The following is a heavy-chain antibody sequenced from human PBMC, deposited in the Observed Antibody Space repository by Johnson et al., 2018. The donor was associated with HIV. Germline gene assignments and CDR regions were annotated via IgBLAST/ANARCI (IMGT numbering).Heavy chain of an antibody. CDR3: ASRPGGDFCSGGSCRPNPYDGFDI. J-gene: IGHJ3*02. Sequence: VQLVESGGGLVQRGGSLRLSYVASGVTVSNNYMIWVRQAPGKGLEWVSVIYSGGSTYQADSVKGRFTISRDNSKNTLYLQMNSLRAEDTAVYYCASRPGGDFCSGGSCRPNPYDGFDIWGQGTKVTVSS. CDR2: IYSGGST. D-gene: IGHD2-15*01. V-gene: IGHV3-66*01. CDR1: GVTVSNNY.